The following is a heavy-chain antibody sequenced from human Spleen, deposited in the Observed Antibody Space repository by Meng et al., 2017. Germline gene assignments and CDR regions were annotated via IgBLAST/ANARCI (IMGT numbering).Heavy chain of an antibody. J-gene: IGHJ4*02. CDR1: GFTFDDYA. Sequence: SLKISCAASGFTFDDYAMHWVRQAPGKGLEWVSGISWNSGKVAYADSVKGRFTISRDNAKNSLYLQMNSLRAEDTAVYYCARECYFYDSSDYCGEEEYWGQGTLVTVSS. CDR3: ARECYFYDSSDYCGEEEY. V-gene: IGHV3-9*01. D-gene: IGHD3-22*01. CDR2: ISWNSGKV.